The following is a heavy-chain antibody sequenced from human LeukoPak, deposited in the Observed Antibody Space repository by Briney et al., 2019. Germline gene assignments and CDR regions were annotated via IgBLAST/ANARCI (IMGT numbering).Heavy chain of an antibody. V-gene: IGHV3-33*01. Sequence: GGSLTLLCAPSGLHFYSLGVQGPREARGEAVEGLAYILSDGSRDSYADSVRGRLTISRDNSKNMLFLQVNSLRVEDSAVYFCARDDSLPDNGLDAWGQGTMVTVSS. CDR3: ARDDSLPDNGLDA. J-gene: IGHJ3*01. CDR1: GLHFYSLG. CDR2: ILSDGSRD. D-gene: IGHD2-8*01.